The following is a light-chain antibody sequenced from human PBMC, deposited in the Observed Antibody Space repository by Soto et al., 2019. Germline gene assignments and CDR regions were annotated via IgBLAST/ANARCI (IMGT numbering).Light chain of an antibody. Sequence: ETVLTQSPGTLSLSPGERATLSCRASQSVSSNYIAWYQQKPGQAPRLLIYGASSRATGIPDRFSGSGSGTDFTLTISRLEPEDFAVYSCQQYGGSPPQTFGQGTKVDIK. J-gene: IGKJ1*01. V-gene: IGKV3-20*01. CDR1: QSVSSNY. CDR2: GAS. CDR3: QQYGGSPPQT.